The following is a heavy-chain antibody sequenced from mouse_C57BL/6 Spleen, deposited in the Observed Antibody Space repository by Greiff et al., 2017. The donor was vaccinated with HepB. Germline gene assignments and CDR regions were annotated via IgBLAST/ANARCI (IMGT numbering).Heavy chain of an antibody. V-gene: IGHV3-6*01. CDR2: ISYDGSN. Sequence: DVQLQESGPGLVKPSQSLSLTCSVTGYSITSGYYWNWLRQFPGNKLEWMGYISYDGSNNYNPSLKNRISITRDTSKNQFFLKLNSVTTEDTATYYCARLQATAYWGQGTLVTVSA. D-gene: IGHD3-2*02. CDR1: GYSITSGYY. J-gene: IGHJ3*01. CDR3: ARLQATAY.